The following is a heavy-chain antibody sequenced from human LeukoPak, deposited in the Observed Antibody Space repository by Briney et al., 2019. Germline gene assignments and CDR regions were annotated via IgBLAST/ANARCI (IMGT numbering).Heavy chain of an antibody. J-gene: IGHJ4*02. Sequence: ASVKVSCKASGYTFTGYYMHWVRQAPGQGLEWRGWINPNSGGTNYAQKFQGRVTMTRDTSISTAYMELSRLRADDTAVYYCARDLSDGGNSGLYYFDYWGQGTLVTVSS. CDR2: INPNSGGT. D-gene: IGHD4-23*01. CDR1: GYTFTGYY. V-gene: IGHV1-2*02. CDR3: ARDLSDGGNSGLYYFDY.